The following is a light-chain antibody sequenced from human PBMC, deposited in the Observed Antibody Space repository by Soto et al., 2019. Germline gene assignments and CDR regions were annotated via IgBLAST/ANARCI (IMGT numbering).Light chain of an antibody. V-gene: IGKV1-17*03. CDR1: QVINNW. Sequence: DIPMTQSPSSVSASVGDRVTITCRTSQVINNWLAWSQQKPGRAPKRLIYGSSSLQSGVPSRFSGRGSGTEFTLTISSLQPEDFATYCCLQHNLFPRTFGQGTKVDIK. CDR3: LQHNLFPRT. CDR2: GSS. J-gene: IGKJ1*01.